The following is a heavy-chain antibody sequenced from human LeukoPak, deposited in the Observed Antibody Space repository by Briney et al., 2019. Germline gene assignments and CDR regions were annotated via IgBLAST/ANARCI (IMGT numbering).Heavy chain of an antibody. CDR3: ARDRMGHSGYDSLDS. CDR1: GFTFSSYS. V-gene: IGHV3-21*01. CDR2: ISSSSSYI. J-gene: IGHJ4*02. D-gene: IGHD5-12*01. Sequence: GGSLRLSCAASGFTFSSYSMNWVRQAPGKGLEWVSSISSSSSYIYYADSVKGRFTISRDNSKNTLYLQMNSLRAEDTAVYYCARDRMGHSGYDSLDSWGQGTLVTVSS.